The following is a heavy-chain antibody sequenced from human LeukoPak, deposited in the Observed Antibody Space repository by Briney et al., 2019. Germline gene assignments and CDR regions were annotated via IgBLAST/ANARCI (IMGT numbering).Heavy chain of an antibody. CDR1: GFTFFTYS. V-gene: IGHV3-21*01. J-gene: IGHJ4*02. Sequence: GGSLRLSCEASGFTFFTYSMNWVRQAPGKGLEWVSSISSSSYIYYADSVKGRFTISRDKSKNSLYLQMNSLRAEDTAVYYCARDSEISALGYFDYWGQGNLVTVSS. CDR3: ARDSEISALGYFDY. CDR2: ISSSSYI. D-gene: IGHD2-15*01.